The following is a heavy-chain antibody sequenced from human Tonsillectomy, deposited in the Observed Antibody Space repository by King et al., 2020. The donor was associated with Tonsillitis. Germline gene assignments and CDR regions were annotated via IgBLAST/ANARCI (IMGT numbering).Heavy chain of an antibody. V-gene: IGHV3-23*04. CDR3: ARSYCRGTSCYSPFDY. J-gene: IGHJ4*02. CDR1: GFTFSSYA. D-gene: IGHD2-2*01. Sequence: EVQLVESGGGLVQPGGSLRLSCAASGFTFSSYAMSWVRQAPGKGLEWVSAISGGDGSTYYADSVKGRFTISRDNSKNTLYLQMSSLRVEDTAIYYCARSYCRGTSCYSPFDYWGQGTLVTVSS. CDR2: ISGGDGST.